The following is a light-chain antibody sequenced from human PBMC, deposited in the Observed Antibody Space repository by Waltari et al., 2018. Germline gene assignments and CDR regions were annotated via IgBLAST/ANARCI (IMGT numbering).Light chain of an antibody. CDR3: SAWDDNLNGVI. Sequence: QSVRTQPPSASWTPGQRVTIPCSGRPSNIGSKTLTWYQQLPATAPKLLSYTDERRPSGVPDRFSGSKSGTSASLAISGPQSEDEAHYRCSAWDDNLNGVIFGGGTKLTVL. J-gene: IGLJ2*01. V-gene: IGLV1-44*01. CDR2: TDE. CDR1: PSNIGSKT.